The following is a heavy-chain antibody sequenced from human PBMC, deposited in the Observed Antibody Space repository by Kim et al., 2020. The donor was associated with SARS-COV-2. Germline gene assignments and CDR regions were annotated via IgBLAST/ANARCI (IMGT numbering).Heavy chain of an antibody. Sequence: GGSLRLSCAASGFTFNTYAMSWVRQAPGKGLEWVSGIRDSGGSTKYAASVKGRFSISRDNSKNTLYLQMDSLRAEDTAVYYCAKVTSGSSGWFEYFHHWGQGTLVTVSS. CDR2: IRDSGGST. CDR1: GFTFNTYA. CDR3: AKVTSGSSGWFEYFHH. D-gene: IGHD6-19*01. V-gene: IGHV3-23*01. J-gene: IGHJ1*01.